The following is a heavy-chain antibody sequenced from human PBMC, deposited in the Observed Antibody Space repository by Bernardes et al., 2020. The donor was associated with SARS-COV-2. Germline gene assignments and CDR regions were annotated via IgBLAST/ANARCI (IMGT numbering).Heavy chain of an antibody. CDR3: ARDRGSMIRNGGFDP. D-gene: IGHD3-16*01. Sequence: GGSLRLSCTGSGFTLGDYDMSWFRQAPGKGLEWVGFIRRKKYGGTAQYAASVRGRFTISSDDSKTVVYLQMNSLKTEDTAVYYCARDRGSMIRNGGFDPWGQGTLVTVSS. J-gene: IGHJ5*02. V-gene: IGHV3-49*03. CDR2: IRRKKYGGTA. CDR1: GFTLGDYD.